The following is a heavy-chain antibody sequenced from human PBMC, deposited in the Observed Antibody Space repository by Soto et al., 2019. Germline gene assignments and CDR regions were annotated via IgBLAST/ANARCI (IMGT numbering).Heavy chain of an antibody. Sequence: SNKGVGGKCINYCRRRVRQKHGKSLEWMGIINPYDSDTRYSPSFQGQVTISADKSINSVYLQWSSLKASDTATYYCARLGFNYDFLSGYYIVHHYYGTDVRGQGTTVTGSS. CDR2: INPYDSDT. V-gene: IGHV5-51*01. D-gene: IGHD3-3*01. CDR1: GGKCINYC. J-gene: IGHJ6*02. CDR3: ARLGFNYDFLSGYYIVHHYYGTDV.